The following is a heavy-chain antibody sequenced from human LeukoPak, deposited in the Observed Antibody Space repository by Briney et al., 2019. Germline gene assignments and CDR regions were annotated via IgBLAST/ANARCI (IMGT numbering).Heavy chain of an antibody. Sequence: GGSLRLSCAASGFSVRSNYMSWVRQAPGKGLEWVSVVYRGDGTNYADSVKGRFTISRDNSKNTVYLQMNSLRVEDTAVYFCTRDPHSSGYFTYWGQGTLVTVSS. J-gene: IGHJ4*02. CDR1: GFSVRSNY. V-gene: IGHV3-53*01. CDR3: TRDPHSSGYFTY. D-gene: IGHD3-22*01. CDR2: VYRGDGT.